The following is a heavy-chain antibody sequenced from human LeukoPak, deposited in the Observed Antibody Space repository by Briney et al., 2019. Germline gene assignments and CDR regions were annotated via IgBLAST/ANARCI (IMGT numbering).Heavy chain of an antibody. CDR2: FIPAGDR. V-gene: IGHV3-13*04. CDR3: AKPLVDGYNSFDY. D-gene: IGHD5-24*01. Sequence: GGSLRLSCAASGFTFSSHDMHWVRQAAGKGLEWVSGFIPAGDRYYAESVKGRFTISRDNSKNTLYLQMNSLRAEDTAVYYCAKPLVDGYNSFDYWGQGTLVTVSS. CDR1: GFTFSSHD. J-gene: IGHJ4*02.